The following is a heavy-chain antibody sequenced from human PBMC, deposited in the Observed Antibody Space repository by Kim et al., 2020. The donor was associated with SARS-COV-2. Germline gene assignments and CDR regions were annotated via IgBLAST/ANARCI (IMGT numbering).Heavy chain of an antibody. Sequence: GGSLRLSCAASGFTFSSYWMHWVRQAPGKGLVWVSRINSDGSSTSYADSVKGRFTISRDNAKNTLYLQMNSLRAEDTAVYYCARVGGSYGVGYWGQGTLVTVSS. CDR2: INSDGSST. J-gene: IGHJ4*02. CDR1: GFTFSSYW. V-gene: IGHV3-74*01. CDR3: ARVGGSYGVGY. D-gene: IGHD1-26*01.